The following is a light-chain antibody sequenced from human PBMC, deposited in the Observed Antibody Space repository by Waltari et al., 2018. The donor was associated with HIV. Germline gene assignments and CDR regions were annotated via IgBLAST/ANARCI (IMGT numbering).Light chain of an antibody. J-gene: IGLJ1*01. CDR1: SSDVGGYNY. CDR2: DVS. V-gene: IGLV2-11*01. Sequence: QSALTQPRSVSGSPGQSVTIACTGTSSDVGGYNYVSWYQQHPGKAPKLMIYDVSKRPSGVPARFLGSQSANTASLTISWLQAEDEADYYCCSYAGSSTYVVGTGTKVTVL. CDR3: CSYAGSSTYV.